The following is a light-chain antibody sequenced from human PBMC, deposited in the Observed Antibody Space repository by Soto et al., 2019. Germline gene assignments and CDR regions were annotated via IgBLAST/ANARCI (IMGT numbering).Light chain of an antibody. Sequence: EIVLTQSPGTLSLSLGERATLSCRASQSVSSTYLAWYQQKPGQAPRLLIYGASSRATGIPDRFSGSGSETDFTLTISRLEPADFAVYYCQQYGSSPTTFGQGTKLEIQ. J-gene: IGKJ2*01. CDR3: QQYGSSPTT. V-gene: IGKV3-20*01. CDR2: GAS. CDR1: QSVSSTY.